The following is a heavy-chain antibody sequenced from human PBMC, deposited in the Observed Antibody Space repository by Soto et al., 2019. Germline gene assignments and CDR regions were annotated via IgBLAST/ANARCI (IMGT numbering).Heavy chain of an antibody. CDR3: ARTGVPAAYYYYGMDV. Sequence: GESLKISCKGSGYSFTSYWISWVRRMPGKGLEWMGRIDPSDSYTNYSPSFQGHVTISADKSISTAYLQWSSLKASDTAMYYCARTGVPAAYYYYGMDVWGQGTTVTVSS. V-gene: IGHV5-10-1*01. D-gene: IGHD2-2*01. J-gene: IGHJ6*02. CDR1: GYSFTSYW. CDR2: IDPSDSYT.